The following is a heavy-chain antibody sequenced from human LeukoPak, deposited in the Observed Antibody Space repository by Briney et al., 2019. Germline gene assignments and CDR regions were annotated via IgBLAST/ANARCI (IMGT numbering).Heavy chain of an antibody. D-gene: IGHD1-26*01. V-gene: IGHV3-7*01. CDR2: IKRDGREK. Sequence: PGTSLRLSCAASGFTFSTYWMSWVRQAPGKGLEWVANIKRDGREKYYVDSVKGRFTISRDNAKKSLYLQMNSLRAEDTAVYYCARGTYIVGLPDAFDIWGQGTMVTVSS. CDR3: ARGTYIVGLPDAFDI. J-gene: IGHJ3*02. CDR1: GFTFSTYW.